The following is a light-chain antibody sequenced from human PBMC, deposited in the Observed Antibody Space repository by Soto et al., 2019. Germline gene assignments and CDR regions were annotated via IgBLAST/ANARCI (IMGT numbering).Light chain of an antibody. CDR3: QQYGSSPTWT. CDR2: GAS. Sequence: ESVLTQSPGTLSPSPGERATLSCRAIQSVSSNYLAWHQQKPGQAPRLLIYGASTRATGIPDRFSGSGSGTDFTLTISRLEPEDSAVYYCQQYGSSPTWTFGQGTKVDIK. J-gene: IGKJ1*01. V-gene: IGKV3-20*01. CDR1: QSVSSNY.